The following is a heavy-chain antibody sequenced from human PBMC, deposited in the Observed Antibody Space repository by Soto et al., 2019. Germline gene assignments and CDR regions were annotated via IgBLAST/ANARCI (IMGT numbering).Heavy chain of an antibody. CDR3: ARLRNYYDSSGYYWFDY. CDR2: IYAGDSDT. CDR1: GSNFNSYG. V-gene: IGHV5-51*01. D-gene: IGHD3-22*01. Sequence: PGESQKISCKGSGSNFNSYGIGWVLQMPGKRLEWMGIIYAGDSDTRYSLSFQVQVTISADKSISTAYLQWSSLKASDTAMYYCARLRNYYDSSGYYWFDYWGQGTLVTVSS. J-gene: IGHJ4*02.